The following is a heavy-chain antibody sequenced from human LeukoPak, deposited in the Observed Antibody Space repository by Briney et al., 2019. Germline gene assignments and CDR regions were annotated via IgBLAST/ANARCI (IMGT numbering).Heavy chain of an antibody. CDR3: AKTYSRESGYDFFFHY. Sequence: PGGSLRLSCAASGFSFSSYGFHWVRQAPGKGLEWVSAISYDGKNIHYADSVKGRFTISRDNSRNTVYLQMNSLRVEDTAVYCCAKTYSRESGYDFFFHYWGQGTRVTVSS. V-gene: IGHV3-33*06. CDR2: ISYDGKNI. J-gene: IGHJ4*02. CDR1: GFSFSSYG. D-gene: IGHD5-12*01.